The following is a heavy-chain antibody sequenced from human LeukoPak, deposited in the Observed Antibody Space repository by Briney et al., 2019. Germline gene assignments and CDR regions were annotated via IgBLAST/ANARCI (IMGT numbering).Heavy chain of an antibody. D-gene: IGHD3-10*01. CDR2: IRYDGSIK. J-gene: IGHJ4*02. Sequence: GGSLRLSCAASGFTFSSYGMHWVRQAPGKGLEWVAFIRYDGSIKYYADSVKGRFTISRDNSKNTLYLQMNSLRAEDTVVYYCRYYGSGSYYTLDYWGQGTLVTVSS. V-gene: IGHV3-30*02. CDR3: RYYGSGSYYTLDY. CDR1: GFTFSSYG.